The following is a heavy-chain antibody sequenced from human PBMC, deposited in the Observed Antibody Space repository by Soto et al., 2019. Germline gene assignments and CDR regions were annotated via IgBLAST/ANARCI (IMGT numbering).Heavy chain of an antibody. D-gene: IGHD5-18*01. V-gene: IGHV4-30-4*01. Sequence: SETLSLTCTVSGGSISSGDYYWSWIRQPPGKGLEWIGYIYYSGSTYYNPSLKSRVTISVDTSKNQFSLKLSSVTAADTAVYYCARDSPLDSYGYFPSDTPILFPLYYGMDVWGQGTTVTVSS. CDR1: GGSISSGDYY. J-gene: IGHJ6*02. CDR3: ARDSPLDSYGYFPSDTPILFPLYYGMDV. CDR2: IYYSGST.